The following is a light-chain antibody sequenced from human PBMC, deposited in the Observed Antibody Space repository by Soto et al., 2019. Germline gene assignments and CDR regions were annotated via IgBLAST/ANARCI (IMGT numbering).Light chain of an antibody. CDR3: QQYGSSPLT. J-gene: IGKJ4*01. CDR2: GAS. Sequence: EIVLTQSPGTLSLSPGERATLSCRASQIVSSSYLAWYQQKPGQAPRLLINGASSRATGIPDRFSGSWSGTDFTLTISRLEPEDFAVYYCQQYGSSPLTFGGGTKVEIK. V-gene: IGKV3-20*01. CDR1: QIVSSSY.